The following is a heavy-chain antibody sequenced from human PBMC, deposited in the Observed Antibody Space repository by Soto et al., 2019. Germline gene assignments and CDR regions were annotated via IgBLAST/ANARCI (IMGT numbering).Heavy chain of an antibody. Sequence: SVKVSCKASGGTFSSYAISWVRQAPGQGLEWMGGIIPIFGTANYAQKFQGRVTITADKSTSTAYMELSSLRSEDTAVYYCARGLNYSDRRVGAAFDIWGQGTMVTVSS. D-gene: IGHD3-22*01. CDR3: ARGLNYSDRRVGAAFDI. J-gene: IGHJ3*02. CDR1: GGTFSSYA. CDR2: IIPIFGTA. V-gene: IGHV1-69*06.